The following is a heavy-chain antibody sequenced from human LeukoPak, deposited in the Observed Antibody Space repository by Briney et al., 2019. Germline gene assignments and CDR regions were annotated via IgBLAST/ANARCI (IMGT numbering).Heavy chain of an antibody. CDR3: AKDVSSWYTLDAFDI. CDR1: GFTFSSNA. D-gene: IGHD6-13*01. V-gene: IGHV3-23*01. Sequence: GGSLRLSCAASGFTFSSNAMSWVRQAPGKGLEWVSVISGSGDSTDYADSVKGRFTLSRDNSKNTLYLQMSSLRAEDTALYYCAKDVSSWYTLDAFDIWGQGTMVTVSS. J-gene: IGHJ3*02. CDR2: ISGSGDST.